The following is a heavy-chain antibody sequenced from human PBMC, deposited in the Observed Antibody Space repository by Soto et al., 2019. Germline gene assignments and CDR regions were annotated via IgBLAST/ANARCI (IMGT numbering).Heavy chain of an antibody. CDR3: AKGSPDSSGYYKFDY. CDR2: ISAAGDP. Sequence: EVQLVESGGGLVQPGGSLRLSCEASGFTFRNYDMHWVRQGTGKGLEWVSGISAAGDPDYADSVKGRLTISRDISKNTLYLQMNSLRVEDTAVYYCAKGSPDSSGYYKFDYWGQGTLVTVSS. J-gene: IGHJ4*02. V-gene: IGHV3-13*05. CDR1: GFTFRNYD. D-gene: IGHD3-22*01.